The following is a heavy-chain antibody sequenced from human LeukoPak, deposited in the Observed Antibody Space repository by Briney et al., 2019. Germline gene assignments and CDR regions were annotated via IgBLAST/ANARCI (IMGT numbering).Heavy chain of an antibody. D-gene: IGHD3-22*01. CDR3: ARDPRWGYYDSSTYHAGLDY. CDR2: ISAYTGNT. J-gene: IGHJ4*02. Sequence: GASVKVSCKASGYTFTTYDISWVRQAPGQGLEWMGWISAYTGNTNYAQKLQGRVTMTTDTSTSTAYMELRSLRSDDTAVYYCARDPRWGYYDSSTYHAGLDYWGLGTLVTVSS. CDR1: GYTFTTYD. V-gene: IGHV1-18*01.